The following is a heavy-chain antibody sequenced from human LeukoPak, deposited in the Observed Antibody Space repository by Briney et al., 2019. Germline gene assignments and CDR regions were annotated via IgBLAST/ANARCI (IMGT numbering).Heavy chain of an antibody. CDR3: TRDGGSSGNTAFDI. CDR2: SRNRANSHTT. V-gene: IGHV3-72*01. CDR1: GFTLSDQF. J-gene: IGHJ3*02. D-gene: IGHD6-19*01. Sequence: AGGSLRLSCAASGFTLSDQFMDWVRQAPGKGLEWIGRSRNRANSHTTEYAASMKGRFTVSRDDSGNLMYLQMNSLKIEDTAVYFCTRDGGSSGNTAFDIWGQGTEVTVSS.